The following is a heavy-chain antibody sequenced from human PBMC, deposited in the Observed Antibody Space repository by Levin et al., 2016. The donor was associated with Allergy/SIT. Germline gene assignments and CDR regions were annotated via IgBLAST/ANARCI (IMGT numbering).Heavy chain of an antibody. J-gene: IGHJ5*02. CDR2: MNPNSGNT. CDR1: GYTFTSYD. CDR3: ARNPRVGVWFDP. D-gene: IGHD1-26*01. V-gene: IGHV1-8*01. Sequence: ASVKVSCKASGYTFTSYDINWVRQATGQGLEWMGWMNPNSGNTGYAQKFQGRVTMTRNTSISTAYMELSSLRSEDTAVYYCARNPRVGVWFDPWGQGTLVTVSS.